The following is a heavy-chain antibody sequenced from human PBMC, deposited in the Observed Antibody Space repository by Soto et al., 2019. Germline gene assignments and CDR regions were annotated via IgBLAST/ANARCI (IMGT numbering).Heavy chain of an antibody. CDR3: AGIWMSSITMVRGIALDY. CDR2: ISYDGSNK. V-gene: IGHV3-30-3*01. D-gene: IGHD3-10*01. Sequence: GGSLRLSCAASGFTFSSYAMHWVRQAPGKGLEWVAVISYDGSNKYYADSVKGRFTISRDNSKNTLYLQMNSLRAEDTAVYYCAGIWMSSITMVRGIALDYWGQGTLVTVSS. J-gene: IGHJ4*02. CDR1: GFTFSSYA.